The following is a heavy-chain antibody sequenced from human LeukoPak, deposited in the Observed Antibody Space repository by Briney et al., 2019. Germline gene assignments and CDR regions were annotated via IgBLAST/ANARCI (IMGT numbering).Heavy chain of an antibody. J-gene: IGHJ6*03. Sequence: PGGSLRLSCAASGFTFSSYAMSWVRQAPGKGLEWVSAISGSGGSTYYADSVKGRFTISRDNSKNTLYLQMNSLRAEDTAVYYCATFWGSGSYYYYMDVWGKGTTVTVS. CDR2: ISGSGGST. CDR3: ATFWGSGSYYYYMDV. V-gene: IGHV3-23*01. CDR1: GFTFSSYA. D-gene: IGHD3-10*01.